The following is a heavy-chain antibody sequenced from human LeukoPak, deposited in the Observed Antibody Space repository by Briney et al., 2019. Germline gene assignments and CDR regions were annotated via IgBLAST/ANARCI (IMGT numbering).Heavy chain of an antibody. Sequence: PGGSLRLSCAASGFTFSSYSMNWVRQAPGKGLEWVSYISSSSSTIYYADSVKGRFTISRDNAKNSLYLQMNSLRAEDTAVYYCARERRIAVAGTRTPNFQHWGQGTLVTVSS. CDR2: ISSSSSTI. J-gene: IGHJ1*01. CDR1: GFTFSSYS. CDR3: ARERRIAVAGTRTPNFQH. V-gene: IGHV3-48*04. D-gene: IGHD6-19*01.